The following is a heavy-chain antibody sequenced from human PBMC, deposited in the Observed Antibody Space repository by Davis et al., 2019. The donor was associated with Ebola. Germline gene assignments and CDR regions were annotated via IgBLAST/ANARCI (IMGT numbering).Heavy chain of an antibody. Sequence: GESLKISCAASGFTVSSNYMSWVRQAPGKGLEWVSVIYSGGSTYYADSVKGRFTISRDNSKNTLYLQMNSLRAEDTAVYYCARQTVDQLLFLDYYGMDVWGQGTTVTVSS. CDR1: GFTVSSNY. D-gene: IGHD2-2*01. CDR3: ARQTVDQLLFLDYYGMDV. J-gene: IGHJ6*02. CDR2: IYSGGST. V-gene: IGHV3-53*01.